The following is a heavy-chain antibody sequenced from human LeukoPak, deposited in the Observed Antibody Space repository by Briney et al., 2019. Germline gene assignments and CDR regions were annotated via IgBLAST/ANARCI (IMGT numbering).Heavy chain of an antibody. J-gene: IGHJ4*02. CDR3: ARDLRAEVRGPYYYDSSGYPIDY. CDR1: GYTFTSYG. D-gene: IGHD3-22*01. CDR2: ISAYNGNT. Sequence: GASVKVSCKASGYTFTSYGISWVRQAPGQGLEWMGWISAYNGNTNYAQKLQGRVTMTTDTSTSTAYMELRSLRSDDTAVYYCARDLRAEVRGPYYYDSSGYPIDYWGQGTLVTVSS. V-gene: IGHV1-18*01.